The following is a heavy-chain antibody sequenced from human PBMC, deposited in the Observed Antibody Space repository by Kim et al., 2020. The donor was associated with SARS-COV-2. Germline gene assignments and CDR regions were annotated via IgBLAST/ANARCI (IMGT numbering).Heavy chain of an antibody. V-gene: IGHV3-48*02. CDR2: ISSTSDCM. J-gene: IGHJ4*02. CDR1: GFTFSTYS. D-gene: IGHD2-15*01. Sequence: GGSLRLSCAASGFTFSTYSMNWVRQAPGQGLEWVSCISSTSDCMYYADSVRGRFTISRDNAKNSLYLQMNSLRDEDTAVYYCARDRIPGRGYYFDFWGQGTLFTVSS. CDR3: ARDRIPGRGYYFDF.